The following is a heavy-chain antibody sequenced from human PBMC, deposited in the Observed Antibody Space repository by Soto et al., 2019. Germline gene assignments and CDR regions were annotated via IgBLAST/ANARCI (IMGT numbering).Heavy chain of an antibody. CDR1: GGSFSGYQ. V-gene: IGHV4-34*01. D-gene: IGHD3-10*01. J-gene: IGHJ6*03. Sequence: QVQLQQCGAGLLKPSETLSLTCAVYGGSFSGYQWSWIRQTPGKGLEWIGGINDSGDINYNPSLKSRVTILVDSPKKQISLRLSSVTAADTAVYYCARGLILWFGELSRRGGYYYYMDVWGKGTTVTVSS. CDR3: ARGLILWFGELSRRGGYYYYMDV. CDR2: INDSGDI.